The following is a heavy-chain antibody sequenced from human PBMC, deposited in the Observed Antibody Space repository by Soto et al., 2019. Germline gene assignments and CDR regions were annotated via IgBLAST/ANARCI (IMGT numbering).Heavy chain of an antibody. V-gene: IGHV3-48*02. D-gene: IGHD3-9*01. Sequence: GGSLRLSCAASGFTFSSYSMNWVRQAPGKGLEWVSYISSSSSTIYYTDSVKGRFTISRDNANNSLCLQMSSLRDDDTAVYYCARSRADGRYAFDYWGQGTLVTVSS. CDR2: ISSSSSTI. J-gene: IGHJ4*02. CDR3: ARSRADGRYAFDY. CDR1: GFTFSSYS.